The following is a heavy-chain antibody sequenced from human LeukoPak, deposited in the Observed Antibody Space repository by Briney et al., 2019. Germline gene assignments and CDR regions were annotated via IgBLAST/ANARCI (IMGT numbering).Heavy chain of an antibody. CDR3: AKDQGLEWFGELDQFDY. V-gene: IGHV3-30*02. CDR1: GFTFSSYG. Sequence: GVSLRLSCAASGFTFSSYGMHWVRQAPGKGLEWVAFIRYDGSNKYYADSVKGRFTVSRDNSKNTLYLQMNSLRAEDTAVYYCAKDQGLEWFGELDQFDYWGQGTLVTVSS. D-gene: IGHD3-10*01. CDR2: IRYDGSNK. J-gene: IGHJ4*02.